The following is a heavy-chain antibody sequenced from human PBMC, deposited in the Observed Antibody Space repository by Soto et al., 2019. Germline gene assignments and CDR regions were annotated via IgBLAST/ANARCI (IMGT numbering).Heavy chain of an antibody. CDR1: GGSINSGDYA. Sequence: QLQLQESGSGLVKPSQTLSLTCGVSGGSINSGDYAWSWIRQPPGKGLEWMGYIYHSGSTYYNPSLKSRVTILIDRSKNQFSLKLSSVTAADTGVYYCAGIRIAAAGGGLDVWGQGTTVTVSS. V-gene: IGHV4-30-2*01. CDR3: AGIRIAAAGGGLDV. D-gene: IGHD6-13*01. J-gene: IGHJ6*02. CDR2: IYHSGST.